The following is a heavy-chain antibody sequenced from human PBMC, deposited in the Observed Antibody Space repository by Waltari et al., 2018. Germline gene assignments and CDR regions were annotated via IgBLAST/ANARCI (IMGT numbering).Heavy chain of an antibody. V-gene: IGHV3-49*04. CDR1: GFTFGDYA. J-gene: IGHJ4*02. Sequence: EVQLVESGGGLVQPGRSLRLSCTASGFTFGDYAMSWVRQAPGKGLEWVGFIRSKAYGGTTDYAASGKGRFTISRDDSKSIAYLQMNSLKTEDTAVYYCTASGATPLGYWGQGTLVTVSS. D-gene: IGHD1-26*01. CDR2: IRSKAYGGTT. CDR3: TASGATPLGY.